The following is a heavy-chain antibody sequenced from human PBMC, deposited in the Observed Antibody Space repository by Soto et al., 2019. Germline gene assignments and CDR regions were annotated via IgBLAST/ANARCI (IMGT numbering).Heavy chain of an antibody. J-gene: IGHJ6*02. CDR2: ISYDGSNK. CDR3: ARAGDYYYGMDV. Sequence: QVQLVESGGGVVQPGRSLRLSCAASGFTFSSYAMHWVRQAPGKGLEWVAVISYDGSNKYYADSVKGRFTISRDNSKNTLYLQMNSLRAEDTAVYYWARAGDYYYGMDVWGQGTTVTVSS. CDR1: GFTFSSYA. V-gene: IGHV3-30-3*01. D-gene: IGHD3-10*01.